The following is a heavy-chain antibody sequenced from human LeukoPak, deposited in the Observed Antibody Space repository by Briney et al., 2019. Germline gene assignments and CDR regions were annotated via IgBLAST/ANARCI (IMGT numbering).Heavy chain of an antibody. CDR1: GFTFSSYW. V-gene: IGHV3-74*01. J-gene: IGHJ4*02. CDR3: ARINYYDGSGFYRDY. Sequence: GGSLRLSCAASGFTFSSYWMYWVRQAPGKGLVWVSRINSDGSRTSYADSVKGRFTISRDDSKNTLHLQMNSLRAEDTAVYYCARINYYDGSGFYRDYWGQGTLVTVSS. CDR2: INSDGSRT. D-gene: IGHD3-22*01.